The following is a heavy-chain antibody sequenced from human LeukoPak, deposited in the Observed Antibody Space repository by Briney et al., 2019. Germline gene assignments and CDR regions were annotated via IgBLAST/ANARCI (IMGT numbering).Heavy chain of an antibody. J-gene: IGHJ4*02. CDR1: GYTFTSYA. CDR3: ARTPQITIFGVVIIQGLLDY. Sequence: ASVKVSCKASGYTFTSYAMHWVRQAPGQRLEWMGWINAGNGNTKYSQKFQGRVTITRDTSASTAYMELSSLRSEDTAVYYCARTPQITIFGVVIIQGLLDYWGQGTLVTVSS. CDR2: INAGNGNT. V-gene: IGHV1-3*01. D-gene: IGHD3-3*01.